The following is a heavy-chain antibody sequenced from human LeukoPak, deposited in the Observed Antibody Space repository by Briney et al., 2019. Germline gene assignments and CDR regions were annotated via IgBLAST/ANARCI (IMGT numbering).Heavy chain of an antibody. CDR3: AKDLGYDFWSGYYTRYYYYYGMDV. CDR2: ISYDGSNK. V-gene: IGHV3-30*18. CDR1: GFTFSSYG. Sequence: GGSLRLSCEASGFTFSSYGMHWVRQAPGKGLEWVEVISYDGSNKYYADSVKGRFTISRDNSKNTLYLQMNSLRAEDTAVYYCAKDLGYDFWSGYYTRYYYYYGMDVWGQGTTVTVSS. J-gene: IGHJ6*02. D-gene: IGHD3-3*01.